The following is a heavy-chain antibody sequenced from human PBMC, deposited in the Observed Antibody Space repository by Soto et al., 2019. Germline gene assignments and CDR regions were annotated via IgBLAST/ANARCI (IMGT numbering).Heavy chain of an antibody. CDR3: ARRLYYDSSGFEGGGMDV. D-gene: IGHD3-22*01. Sequence: SETLSLTCTVSGGSISSSSYYWGWIRQPPGKGLEWIGSIYYSGSTYYNPSLKSQVTISVDTSKNHFSLKLSSVTAADTAVYYCARRLYYDSSGFEGGGMDVWGQGTTVTVSS. CDR1: GGSISSSSYY. J-gene: IGHJ6*02. V-gene: IGHV4-39*01. CDR2: IYYSGST.